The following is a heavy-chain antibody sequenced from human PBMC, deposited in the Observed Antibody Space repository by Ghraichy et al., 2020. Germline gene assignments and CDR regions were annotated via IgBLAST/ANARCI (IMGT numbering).Heavy chain of an antibody. CDR3: AGLEWFLSPGDV. J-gene: IGHJ6*02. CDR1: GFTFSSSN. Sequence: GGSLRLSCAASGFTFSSSNMNWVRQAPGKGLEWVSYISSSSNYIYYADSVKGRFTISRDNAKNSLYLQMNSLRAEDTAVYYCAGLEWFLSPGDVWGQGTTVTVSS. V-gene: IGHV3-21*01. D-gene: IGHD3-3*01. CDR2: ISSSSNYI.